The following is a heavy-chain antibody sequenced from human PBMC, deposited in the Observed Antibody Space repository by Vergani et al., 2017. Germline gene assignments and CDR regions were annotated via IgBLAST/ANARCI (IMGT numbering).Heavy chain of an antibody. Sequence: QVQLVESGGGVVQPGRSLRLSCAASGFTFSSYAMHWVRQAPGKGLEWVAVISYDGSNKYYADSVKGRFTISRDNAKNSLYLQMNSLRAEDTAVYYCARDLSDRITGTTAWGDFDYWGQGTLVTVSS. J-gene: IGHJ4*02. CDR3: ARDLSDRITGTTAWGDFDY. V-gene: IGHV3-30-3*01. CDR2: ISYDGSNK. D-gene: IGHD1-20*01. CDR1: GFTFSSYA.